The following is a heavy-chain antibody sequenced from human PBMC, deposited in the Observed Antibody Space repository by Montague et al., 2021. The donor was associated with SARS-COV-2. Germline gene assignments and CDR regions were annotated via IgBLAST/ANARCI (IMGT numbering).Heavy chain of an antibody. Sequence: SLRFSCAASGFTFNNFAMHWVRQAPGKGLEWVAVISYDGSIKYYXDSLRGRFTISRDSSQKTLYLQMNSLSGEDTAVYYCAKNRDIFWFGEGRDSMDVWGQGTTVIVSS. V-gene: IGHV3-30*18. CDR2: ISYDGSIK. CDR1: GFTFNNFA. CDR3: AKNRDIFWFGEGRDSMDV. D-gene: IGHD3-10*01. J-gene: IGHJ6*02.